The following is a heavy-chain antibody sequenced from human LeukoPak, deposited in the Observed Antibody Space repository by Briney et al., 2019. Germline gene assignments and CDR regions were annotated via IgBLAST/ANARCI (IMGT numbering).Heavy chain of an antibody. D-gene: IGHD2-15*01. J-gene: IGHJ6*02. CDR3: ARDWYNCSGGSCYYYGMDV. Sequence: SETLSLTCTVPDGSTSSYYWSWIRQPPGKGLEWIGYIYYRGSTNYNPSLKSRVTISVDTSKNQFSLKLSSVTAADTAVYYCARDWYNCSGGSCYYYGMDVWGQGTTVTVSS. CDR2: IYYRGST. CDR1: DGSTSSYY. V-gene: IGHV4-59*01.